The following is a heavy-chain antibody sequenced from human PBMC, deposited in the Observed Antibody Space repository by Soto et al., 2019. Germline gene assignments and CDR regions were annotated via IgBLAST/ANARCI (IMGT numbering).Heavy chain of an antibody. CDR1: GFTFSDYY. J-gene: IGHJ4*02. V-gene: IGHV3-11*06. CDR2: ISFSTSYT. D-gene: IGHD6-19*01. CDR3: ARGQYWLGY. Sequence: QVQLVESGGGLVKPGESLRLSCAASGFTFSDYYMSWIRQAPGKGLEWISYISFSTSYTNYADSVKGRFTISRDNSKNTLYLQMNSLRAEDTAVYYCARGQYWLGYWGQGTLVTVSS.